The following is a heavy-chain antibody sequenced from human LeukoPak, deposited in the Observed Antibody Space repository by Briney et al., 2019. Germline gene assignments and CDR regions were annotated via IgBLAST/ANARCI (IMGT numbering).Heavy chain of an antibody. CDR3: ASSPDTYYYDSSGYYDPYYFDY. Sequence: SETLSLTCTVSGGSISSYYWSWIRQPPGKGLEWIGYIYTSGSTNYNPSLKSRVTISVDTSKNQFSLKLSSVTAADTAVYYCASSPDTYYYDSSGYYDPYYFDYWGQGTLVTLSS. CDR1: GGSISSYY. CDR2: IYTSGST. V-gene: IGHV4-4*09. D-gene: IGHD3-22*01. J-gene: IGHJ4*02.